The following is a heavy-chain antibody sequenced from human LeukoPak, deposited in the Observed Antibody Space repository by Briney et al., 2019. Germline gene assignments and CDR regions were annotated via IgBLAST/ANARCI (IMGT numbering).Heavy chain of an antibody. D-gene: IGHD6-6*01. CDR3: ARESRVGYSSSSTDY. CDR2: INPNIGGT. V-gene: IGHV1-2*02. Sequence: ASVRVSCKASEYTFTDYYIHWVRQAPGQGLEWMGWINPNIGGTKYAPRFQGRVTMTRDTPISTAYMELSRLRSDDTAVYYCARESRVGYSSSSTDYWGQGTLVTVSS. CDR1: EYTFTDYY. J-gene: IGHJ4*02.